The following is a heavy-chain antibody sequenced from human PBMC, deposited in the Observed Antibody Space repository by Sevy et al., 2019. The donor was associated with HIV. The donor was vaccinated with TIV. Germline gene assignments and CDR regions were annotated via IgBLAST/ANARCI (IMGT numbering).Heavy chain of an antibody. D-gene: IGHD3-16*01. CDR3: AGGDAWGRGYY. CDR2: IYYNGHI. J-gene: IGHJ4*02. V-gene: IGHV4-59*08. CDR1: GGSITSLY. Sequence: SETLSLTCTVSGGSITSLYWNWIRQPPGKGLEWIANIYYNGHINYNPSLKSRVTLSLDTSKNQCSQRLSSVTAADTAMYYCAGGDAWGRGYYWGQGTLVTVSS.